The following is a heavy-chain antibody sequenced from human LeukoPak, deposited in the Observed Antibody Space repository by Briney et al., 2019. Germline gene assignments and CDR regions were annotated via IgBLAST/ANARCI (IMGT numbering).Heavy chain of an antibody. CDR2: ISSSGSTI. J-gene: IGHJ4*02. CDR3: ARRLTSSSWYGIHY. Sequence: GGSLRLSCAASGFTFTDYYMSWIRQVPGKGLEWLSYISSSGSTIFYADSVKGRFTISRDNAKNSLYLQMDSLIAEDTAVYYCARRLTSSSWYGIHYWGQGTLVTVSS. D-gene: IGHD6-13*01. CDR1: GFTFTDYY. V-gene: IGHV3-11*01.